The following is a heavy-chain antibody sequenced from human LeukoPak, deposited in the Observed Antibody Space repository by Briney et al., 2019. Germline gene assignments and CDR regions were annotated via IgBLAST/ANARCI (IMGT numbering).Heavy chain of an antibody. CDR2: IYTSGST. CDR1: GGSISSYY. V-gene: IGHV4-4*07. D-gene: IGHD3-16*02. Sequence: PSETLSLTCTVSGGSISSYYWSWIRQPAGKGLEWIGRIYTSGSTNYNPSLKSRVTMSVDTSKNQFSLKLSSVTAADTAVYYCARGLMWGSCRYNQHSNNWSDPWGQGTLVTVSS. J-gene: IGHJ5*02. CDR3: ARGLMWGSCRYNQHSNNWSDP.